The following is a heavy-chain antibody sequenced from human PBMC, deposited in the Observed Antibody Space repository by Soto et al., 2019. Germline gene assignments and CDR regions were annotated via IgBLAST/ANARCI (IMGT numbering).Heavy chain of an antibody. CDR1: GGSISSGDYY. V-gene: IGHV4-30-4*01. Sequence: SETLSLTCSVSGGSISSGDYYWSWIRQPPGKGLEWIGYIYYSGSTYYNPSLKSRVTISVDTSKNQFSLKLSSVTAADTAVYYCARGSSYYYDSSGYYFDYWGQGTLVIVSS. D-gene: IGHD3-22*01. CDR2: IYYSGST. J-gene: IGHJ4*02. CDR3: ARGSSYYYDSSGYYFDY.